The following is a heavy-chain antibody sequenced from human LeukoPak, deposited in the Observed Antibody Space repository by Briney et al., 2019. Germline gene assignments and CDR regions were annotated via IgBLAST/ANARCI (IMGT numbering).Heavy chain of an antibody. Sequence: GGSLRLSCAASGFAFRDYYMSWIRQAPGKGLECVAYISSLSSFTKYADSVKGRFTISRDNAKNFLYLQVNSPRAEDTAVYYCAADGEYAFLVWGQGTMVTVSS. V-gene: IGHV3-11*06. CDR3: AADGEYAFLV. CDR1: GFAFRDYY. CDR2: ISSLSSFT. J-gene: IGHJ3*01. D-gene: IGHD2/OR15-2a*01.